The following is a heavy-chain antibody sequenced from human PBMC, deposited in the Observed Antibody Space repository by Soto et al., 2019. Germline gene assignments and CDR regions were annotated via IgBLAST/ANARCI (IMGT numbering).Heavy chain of an antibody. Sequence: ASVKVSCKASGYTFTGYYMHWVRQAPGQGLEWMGWINPNSGGTNYAQKFQGWVTMTRDTSISTAYMELSRLRSDDTAVYYCARDLGHYYVSGSYYYYSYGMDVWGQGTTVTVSS. D-gene: IGHD3-10*01. CDR2: INPNSGGT. CDR3: ARDLGHYYVSGSYYYYSYGMDV. CDR1: GYTFTGYY. V-gene: IGHV1-2*04. J-gene: IGHJ6*02.